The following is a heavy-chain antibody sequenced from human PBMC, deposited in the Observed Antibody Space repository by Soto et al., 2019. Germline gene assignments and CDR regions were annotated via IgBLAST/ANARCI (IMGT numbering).Heavy chain of an antibody. J-gene: IGHJ4*02. D-gene: IGHD5-18*01. CDR2: IIPIFGTA. V-gene: IGHV1-69*06. CDR3: ARGLDTHKFFFDY. CDR1: GGTFSSYA. Sequence: SVKVSCKASGGTFSSYAISWVRQAPGQGLEWMGGIIPIFGTANYAQKFQGRVTITADKSTSTAYMELSSLRSEDTAVYYCARGLDTHKFFFDYWGQGTLVTVSS.